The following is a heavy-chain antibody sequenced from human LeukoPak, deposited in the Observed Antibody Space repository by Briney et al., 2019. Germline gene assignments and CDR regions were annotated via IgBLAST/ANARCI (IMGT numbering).Heavy chain of an antibody. CDR3: AGGLGWNWFDP. D-gene: IGHD1-26*01. CDR2: IYHSGST. CDR1: SGSISRHY. Sequence: SETLSLTCTVSSGSISRHYWSWIRQPPGKGLEWIGYIYHSGSTYYNPSLKSRVTISVDRSKNQFSLKLSSVTAAGTAVYYCAGGLGWNWFDPWGQGTLVTVPS. J-gene: IGHJ5*02. V-gene: IGHV4-59*11.